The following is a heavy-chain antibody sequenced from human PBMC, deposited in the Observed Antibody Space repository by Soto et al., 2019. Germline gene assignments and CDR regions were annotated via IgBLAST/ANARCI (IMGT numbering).Heavy chain of an antibody. J-gene: IGHJ6*02. Sequence: GGSLRLSCAASGFTFSDYYMSWIRQAPGKGLEWVSYISSSGSTIYYADSVKGRFTISRDNAKNSLYLQMNSLRAEDTAVYYCARGQGAAYPDYYYYGMDVWGQGTTVTVSS. V-gene: IGHV3-11*01. CDR2: ISSSGSTI. CDR1: GFTFSDYY. D-gene: IGHD3-16*01. CDR3: ARGQGAAYPDYYYYGMDV.